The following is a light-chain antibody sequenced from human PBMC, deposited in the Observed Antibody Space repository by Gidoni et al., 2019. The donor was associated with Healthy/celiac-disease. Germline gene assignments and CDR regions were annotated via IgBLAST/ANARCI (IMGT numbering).Light chain of an antibody. J-gene: IGKJ1*01. CDR2: GAS. CDR3: QQYGSSLWT. CDR1: QSVSSSY. Sequence: EIVLTQSPGTLSLSPGERATLSCRASQSVSSSYLAWYQQKPGQAPRLLIYGASSRATGIPDRFSGIGSVTDFTLTISRLEPEDFAVYYCQQYGSSLWTFGPXTKVEIK. V-gene: IGKV3-20*01.